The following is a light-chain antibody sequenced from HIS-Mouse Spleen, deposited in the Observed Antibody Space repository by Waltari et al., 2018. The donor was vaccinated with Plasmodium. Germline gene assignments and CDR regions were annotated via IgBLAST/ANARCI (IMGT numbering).Light chain of an antibody. CDR1: QGISSY. Sequence: DIQLTQSPSFLSASVVDRVTITCRASQGISSYLAWYQQKPGKAPKLLIYAASTLQSGVPSRFSGSGSGTEFTLTISSLQPEDVATYYCQQLNSYPITFGQGTRLEIK. CDR3: QQLNSYPIT. J-gene: IGKJ5*01. V-gene: IGKV1-9*01. CDR2: AAS.